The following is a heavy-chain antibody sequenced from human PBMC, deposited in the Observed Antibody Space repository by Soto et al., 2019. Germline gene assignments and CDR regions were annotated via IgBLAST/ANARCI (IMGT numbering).Heavy chain of an antibody. CDR3: ARGAAGSYYYYYGMDV. CDR2: TYYRSKWYN. J-gene: IGHJ6*02. V-gene: IGHV6-1*01. Sequence: SQTLSLTCAISGGNVSSNSAAWNWIRQSPSRGLEWLGRTYYRSKWYNDYAVSVKSRITINPDTSKNQFSLQLNSVTPEDTAVYYCARGAAGSYYYYYGMDVWGQGTTVTVSS. CDR1: GGNVSSNSAA. D-gene: IGHD1-26*01.